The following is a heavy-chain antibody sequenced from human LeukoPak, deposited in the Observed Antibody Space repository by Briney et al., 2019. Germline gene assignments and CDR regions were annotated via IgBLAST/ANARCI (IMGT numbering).Heavy chain of an antibody. Sequence: ASVKVSCKASGYTFNNFGISWVRQAPGQGLEWMGWISAYNGNTNYAQKLQGRVTVTTDTSTSTAYMELRSLRSDDTAVYYCGTYYYGSGSYGPVDYWGQGTLVTVSS. J-gene: IGHJ4*02. CDR2: ISAYNGNT. V-gene: IGHV1-18*01. CDR1: GYTFNNFG. D-gene: IGHD3-10*01. CDR3: GTYYYGSGSYGPVDY.